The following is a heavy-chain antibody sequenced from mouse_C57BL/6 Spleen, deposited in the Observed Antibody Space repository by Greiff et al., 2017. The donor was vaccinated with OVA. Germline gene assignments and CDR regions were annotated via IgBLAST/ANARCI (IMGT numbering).Heavy chain of an antibody. D-gene: IGHD2-3*01. CDR3: ARSGDGPCFDN. Sequence: VQLQQSVAELVRPGASVKLSCTASGFNIKNTYMHWVKQRPEQGLEWIGRIDPANGNNKYAPKFKGKATLTADTSYNTAYLQLSSLTSEVTASYYCARSGDGPCFDNGGKVTTLTVSS. CDR1: GFNIKNTY. V-gene: IGHV14-3*01. CDR2: IDPANGNN. J-gene: IGHJ2*01.